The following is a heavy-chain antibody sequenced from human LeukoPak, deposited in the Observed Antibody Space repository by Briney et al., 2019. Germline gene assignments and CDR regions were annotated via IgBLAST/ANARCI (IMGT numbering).Heavy chain of an antibody. CDR1: GGSISSGDYY. D-gene: IGHD2-21*02. J-gene: IGHJ4*02. Sequence: SETLSLTCTVSGGSISSGDYYWRWIRQPPGKGLEWIGYIYYSGSTYYNPSLKSRVTISVDTSKNQFSLKLSSVTAADTAVYYCAGEGAAYCGGDCYDWGQGTLVTVSS. CDR2: IYYSGST. V-gene: IGHV4-30-4*01. CDR3: AGEGAAYCGGDCYD.